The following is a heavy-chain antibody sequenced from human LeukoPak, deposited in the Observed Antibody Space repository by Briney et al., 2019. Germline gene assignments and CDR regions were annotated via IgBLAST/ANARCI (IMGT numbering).Heavy chain of an antibody. D-gene: IGHD1-1*01. CDR3: ARARDFPQPFDY. CDR2: ISYDGSNK. V-gene: IGHV3-30-3*01. Sequence: GGSLRLSCAASGFTFSSYAMHWVRQAPGKGLEWVAVISYDGSNKYYADSVKGRFTISRDNSKNTLYLQMNSLRAEDTAVYYCARARDFPQPFDYWGQGTLVTVSS. J-gene: IGHJ4*02. CDR1: GFTFSSYA.